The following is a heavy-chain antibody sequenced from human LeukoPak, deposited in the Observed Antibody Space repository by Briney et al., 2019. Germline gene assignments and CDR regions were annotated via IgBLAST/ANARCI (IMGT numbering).Heavy chain of an antibody. CDR3: ARSRGYSNEGMELVY. CDR2: ISSRSSYI. D-gene: IGHD5-18*01. J-gene: IGHJ4*02. CDR1: GFTFSSYS. Sequence: GGSLRLSCAASGFTFSSYSMNWVRQAPGKGLEWISFISSRSSYIYYADSVKGRFTTSRDNPKNSLYLQMNSLRAEDTAVYYCARSRGYSNEGMELVYWGQGTLVTVSS. V-gene: IGHV3-21*01.